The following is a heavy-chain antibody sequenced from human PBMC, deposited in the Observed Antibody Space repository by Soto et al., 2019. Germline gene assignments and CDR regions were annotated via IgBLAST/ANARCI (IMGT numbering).Heavy chain of an antibody. V-gene: IGHV4-59*01. D-gene: IGHD5-12*01. CDR3: AREYGGFDNGLDV. CDR1: GDSIRSYY. Sequence: SETLSLTCTVSGDSIRSYYWTWVRQPPGKGLELIGYIYYSGSTRYNPSLKSRVTISVDMSKNQFSLKLSSVIAADTAVYYCAREYGGFDNGLDVWGQGTAVTVSS. J-gene: IGHJ6*02. CDR2: IYYSGST.